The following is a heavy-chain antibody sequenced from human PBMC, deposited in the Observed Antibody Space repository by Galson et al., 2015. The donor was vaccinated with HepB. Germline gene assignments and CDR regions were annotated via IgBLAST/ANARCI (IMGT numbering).Heavy chain of an antibody. D-gene: IGHD2-15*01. J-gene: IGHJ1*01. CDR2: IKARIHGGTA. V-gene: IGHV3-15*01. CDR1: GFTFRNAW. CDR3: ATDRGGSIPFDR. Sequence: SLRLSCAASGFTFRNAWMSWVRQLPGEGLEWVGRIKARIHGGTADSAAPVKGRFTVSRDDSRDTVYLQMNNLKIEDTAVYYCATDRGGSIPFDRWGQGALVTVSS.